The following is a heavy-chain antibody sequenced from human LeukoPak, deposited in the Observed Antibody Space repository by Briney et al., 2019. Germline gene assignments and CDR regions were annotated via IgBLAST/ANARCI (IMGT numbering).Heavy chain of an antibody. CDR1: GFTFSSYS. Sequence: KSGGSLRLSCAASGFTFSSYSMNWVRQAPGKGLEWVSSISSSSYIYYADSVKGRFTISRDNSKNTLYLQMNSLRADDTAIYYCARHRENDCWGQGTLVTVSS. J-gene: IGHJ4*02. CDR3: ARHRENDC. D-gene: IGHD1-1*01. V-gene: IGHV3-21*04. CDR2: ISSSSYI.